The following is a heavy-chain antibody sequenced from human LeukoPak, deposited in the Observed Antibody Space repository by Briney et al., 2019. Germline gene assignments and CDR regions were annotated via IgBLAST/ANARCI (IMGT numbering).Heavy chain of an antibody. V-gene: IGHV1-18*01. CDR3: ARDFVGYPSPFDI. J-gene: IGHJ3*02. D-gene: IGHD2-15*01. CDR2: IRVYNGNT. CDR1: GYTFTSYG. Sequence: EASVKASCKASGYTFTSYGINWVRQAPGQGHEWMGWIRVYNGNTNYAQKLQGRVTMTTNTSASTAYMELRSRRSDDTAVYYCARDFVGYPSPFDIWGQGTMVTVSS.